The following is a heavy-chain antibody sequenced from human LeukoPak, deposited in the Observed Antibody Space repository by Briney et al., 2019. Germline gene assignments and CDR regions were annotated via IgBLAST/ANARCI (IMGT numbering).Heavy chain of an antibody. J-gene: IGHJ4*02. Sequence: GSSVTVSCKASGGTFSSYAISWVRQAPGQGLEWMGRIIPILGIANYAQKFQGRVTITADKSTSTAYMELSSLRSEDTAVYYCARGTLVDTAMVDYWGRGTLVTVSS. CDR3: ARGTLVDTAMVDY. D-gene: IGHD5-18*01. V-gene: IGHV1-69*04. CDR2: IIPILGIA. CDR1: GGTFSSYA.